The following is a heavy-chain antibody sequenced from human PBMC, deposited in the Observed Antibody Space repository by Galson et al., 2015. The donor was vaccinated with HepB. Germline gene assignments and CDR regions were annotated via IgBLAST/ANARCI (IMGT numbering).Heavy chain of an antibody. CDR3: AKNKGAEDHYHYSIGV. V-gene: IGHV3-23*01. CDR2: ITGSGGRT. D-gene: IGHD1-26*01. Sequence: SLRLSCAVSGLTFSRFAISWVRQAPGKGLEWVSTITGSGGRTFYADSVKGRFTVSRDNSKDTLYLQMNSLRAEDTAVYYCAKNKGAEDHYHYSIGVWGKGTTVTVS. CDR1: GLTFSRFA. J-gene: IGHJ6*03.